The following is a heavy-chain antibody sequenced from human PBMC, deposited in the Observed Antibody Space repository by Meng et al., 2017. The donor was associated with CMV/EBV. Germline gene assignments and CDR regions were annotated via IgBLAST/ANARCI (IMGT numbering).Heavy chain of an antibody. CDR3: ARDNRRGGVDY. CDR2: IYYSGST. V-gene: IGHV4-30-4*08. J-gene: IGHJ4*02. Sequence: SDPRTVNHTKPLSLTCPFSAGPRTIGDSYWGSLRKPPGQGLEWIGYIYYSGSTYYNPSLKSRVTISVDTSKNQFSLKLSSVTAADTAVYYCARDNRRGGVDYWGQGTLVTVSS. D-gene: IGHD3-3*01. CDR1: AGPRTIGDSY.